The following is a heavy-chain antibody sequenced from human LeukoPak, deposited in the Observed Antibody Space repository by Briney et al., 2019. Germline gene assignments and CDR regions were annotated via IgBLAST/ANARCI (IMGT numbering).Heavy chain of an antibody. V-gene: IGHV3-30*18. CDR3: AKEVGTFTLDY. CDR1: GFSFSTYG. Sequence: PVRSLRLSCAASGFSFSTYGMHWVRQAPGKGLEWVTVISYDGSDKSYADSVKGRFTISRDNSRNTLYLQMNSLRVEDTAAYYCAKEVGTFTLDYWGQGTLVTVSS. J-gene: IGHJ4*02. CDR2: ISYDGSDK. D-gene: IGHD1-26*01.